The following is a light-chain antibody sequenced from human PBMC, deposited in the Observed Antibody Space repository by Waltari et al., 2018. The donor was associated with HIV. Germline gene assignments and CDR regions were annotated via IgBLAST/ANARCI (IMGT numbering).Light chain of an antibody. CDR1: SSDVGGYDF. J-gene: IGLJ2*01. Sequence: QSALTQPASVSGSPGQSITISCAGTSSDVGGYDFVSWFQQHPGKAPKLMIYAVSNRPSGFSNSFSGSKSGNTASLTVSGLQAEDEADYYCSSDTGSSTYVVFGGGTKLTVL. CDR3: SSDTGSSTYVV. CDR2: AVS. V-gene: IGLV2-14*01.